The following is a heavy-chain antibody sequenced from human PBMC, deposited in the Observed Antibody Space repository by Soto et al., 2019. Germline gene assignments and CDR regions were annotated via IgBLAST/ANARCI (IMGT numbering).Heavy chain of an antibody. CDR1: GGSISSSSYY. CDR2: IYYSGST. J-gene: IGHJ4*02. V-gene: IGHV4-39*01. Sequence: QLQLQESGPGLVKPSETLSLTCTVSGGSISSSSYYWGWIRQPPGKGLEWIGSIYYSGSTYYNPSLKSRVTISVDTSKNQFSLKLSSVTAADTAVYYCHSSGWFLTKYYFDYWGQGTLVTVSS. CDR3: HSSGWFLTKYYFDY. D-gene: IGHD6-19*01.